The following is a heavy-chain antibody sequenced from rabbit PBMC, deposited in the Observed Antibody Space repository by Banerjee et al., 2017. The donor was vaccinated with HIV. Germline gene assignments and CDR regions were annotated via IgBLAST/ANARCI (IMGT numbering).Heavy chain of an antibody. D-gene: IGHD5-1*01. Sequence: QSLEESGGGLVKAGGTLTLTCKASGIDFSGSLYMCWVRQAPGKGLEWIACIYAGTSGSTWYASWAKGRFTISKTSSTTVTLQMTSLTAADTATYFCARHVYAMDLWGPGTLVT. J-gene: IGHJ6*01. CDR3: ARHVYAMDL. CDR2: IYAGTSGST. CDR1: GIDFSGSLY. V-gene: IGHV1S40*01.